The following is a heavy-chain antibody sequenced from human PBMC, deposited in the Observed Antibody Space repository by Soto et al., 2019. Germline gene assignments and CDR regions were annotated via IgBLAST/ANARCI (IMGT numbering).Heavy chain of an antibody. D-gene: IGHD4-17*01. V-gene: IGHV3-23*01. CDR3: ARGSDYRDYDLEH. CDR1: GFTFSSYA. Sequence: AGGSLRLSCAASGFTFSSYAMSWVRQAPGKGLEWVSAISGSGGITYYADSVKGRFTISRDKSTNTMYMHMNSLRAEDTAVYYCARGSDYRDYDLEHWGQGTLVTVSS. J-gene: IGHJ1*01. CDR2: ISGSGGIT.